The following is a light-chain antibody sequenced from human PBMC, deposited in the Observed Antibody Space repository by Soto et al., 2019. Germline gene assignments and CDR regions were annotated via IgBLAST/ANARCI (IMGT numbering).Light chain of an antibody. CDR2: GAS. CDR1: QSVSSTY. J-gene: IGKJ2*01. Sequence: EIVLTQSPGTLSLSPGERATLSCRASQSVSSTYLAWYQQKPGQAPRRLIYGASSRATGIPDRFRGSGSGTDFTLTISRLEPEDCAVYYCQRYDISPFPFGQVTKLEIK. V-gene: IGKV3-20*01. CDR3: QRYDISPFP.